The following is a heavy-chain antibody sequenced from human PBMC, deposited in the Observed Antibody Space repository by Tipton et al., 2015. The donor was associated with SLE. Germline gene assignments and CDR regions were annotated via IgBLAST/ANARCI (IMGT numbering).Heavy chain of an antibody. V-gene: IGHV3-53*01. CDR1: GFAVSNSF. CDR2: INYSGDRT. Sequence: SLRLSCTASGFAVSNSFMNWIRQAPGKGLEWVSVINYSGDRTYYIDSVKGRFTISRDNAKSSLYLQMNSLRVEDTAVYYCARAYISSWRFEDWGQGTLVTVSS. J-gene: IGHJ4*02. CDR3: ARAYISSWRFED. D-gene: IGHD6-13*01.